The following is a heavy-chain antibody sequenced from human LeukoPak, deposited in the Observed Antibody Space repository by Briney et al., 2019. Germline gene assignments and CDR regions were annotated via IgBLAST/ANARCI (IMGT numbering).Heavy chain of an antibody. Sequence: GGSLRLSCAASGFTFSNSCMTWVRQAPGKGLEWVANIRQDGSEETYVDSVRGRFTISRDNAKNSLYLQMNTLRAEDTAMYYCARDRSISGLVTLDSWSQGALVTVSS. CDR1: GFTFSNSC. CDR2: IRQDGSEE. D-gene: IGHD3/OR15-3a*01. J-gene: IGHJ4*02. CDR3: ARDRSISGLVTLDS. V-gene: IGHV3-7*01.